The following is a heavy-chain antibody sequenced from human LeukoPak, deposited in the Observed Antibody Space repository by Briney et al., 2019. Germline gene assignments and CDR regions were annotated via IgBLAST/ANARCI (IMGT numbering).Heavy chain of an antibody. D-gene: IGHD2-2*01. CDR2: ISSSATYI. Sequence: GGSLRLSCAASGFTFSDYNMNWVRQAPGKGLEWVSSISSSATYIYYADSVKGRFTISRDNAKTSLSLQMNSLRAENTAVYYCARILVVPAANYYYSYGMDVWGQGTTVTVSS. CDR1: GFTFSDYN. V-gene: IGHV3-21*06. CDR3: ARILVVPAANYYYSYGMDV. J-gene: IGHJ6*02.